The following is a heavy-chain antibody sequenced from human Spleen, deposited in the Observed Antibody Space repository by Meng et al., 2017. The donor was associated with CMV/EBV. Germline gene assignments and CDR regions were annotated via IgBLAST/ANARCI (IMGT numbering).Heavy chain of an antibody. J-gene: IGHJ3*02. D-gene: IGHD5-12*01. CDR1: GFTFSSYT. V-gene: IGHV3-21*01. CDR3: ARDDFATNAFDI. CDR2: ISSTSSYF. Sequence: GESLKISCAASGFTFSSYTMNWVRQAPGKGLEWVSSISSTSSYFYDADSVKGRFTIYRDNAKNSLYLQMDSLRADDTGLYYCARDDFATNAFDIWGQGTMVTVSS.